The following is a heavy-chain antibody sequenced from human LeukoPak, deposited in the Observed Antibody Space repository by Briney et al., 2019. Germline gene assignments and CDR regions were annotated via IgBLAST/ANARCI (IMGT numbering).Heavy chain of an antibody. CDR1: GGSISSSSYY. CDR2: IYYSGST. D-gene: IGHD3-3*01. V-gene: IGHV4-39*07. J-gene: IGHJ4*02. CDR3: AREDYGDDFWSGYYTGSFDY. Sequence: SETLSLTCTVSGGSISSSSYYWGWIRQPPGKGLEWIGSIYYSGSTYYNPSLKSRVTISVDTSKNQFSLKLSSVTAADTAVYYCAREDYGDDFWSGYYTGSFDYWGQGTLVTVSS.